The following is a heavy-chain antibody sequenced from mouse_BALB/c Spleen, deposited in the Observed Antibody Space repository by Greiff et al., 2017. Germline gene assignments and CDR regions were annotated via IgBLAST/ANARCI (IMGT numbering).Heavy chain of an antibody. J-gene: IGHJ2*01. CDR2: IYPGAGDT. CDR3: ARSGYYGSSYY. D-gene: IGHD1-1*01. Sequence: QVQLQQSGAELVRPGSSVKISCKASGYAFSSYWMNWVKQRPGQGLEWIGQIYPGAGDTNYTGKFKGKATLTADKSSSTAYMQLSSLTSEDSAVYVCARSGYYGSSYYWGQGTTLTVSS. CDR1: GYAFSSYW. V-gene: IGHV1-80*01.